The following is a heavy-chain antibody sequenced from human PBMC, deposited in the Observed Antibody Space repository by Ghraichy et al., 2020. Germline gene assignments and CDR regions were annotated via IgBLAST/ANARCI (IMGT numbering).Heavy chain of an antibody. Sequence: GGSLRLSCTTSGFSFGDYAMNWVRQVPGKGLEWVGFIRSNTNLGTTEYASSVKGRFTISRDNSKNIAYLQMNTLRTEDTGVYFCTRSTGEFLPHEEGVGDYWGQGTLVTVSS. D-gene: IGHD3-16*01. CDR3: TRSTGEFLPHEEGVGDY. CDR1: GFSFGDYA. V-gene: IGHV3-49*04. CDR2: IRSNTNLGTT. J-gene: IGHJ4*02.